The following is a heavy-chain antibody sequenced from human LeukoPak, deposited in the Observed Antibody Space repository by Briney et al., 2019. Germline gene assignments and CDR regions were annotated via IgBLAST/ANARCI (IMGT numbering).Heavy chain of an antibody. D-gene: IGHD5-18*01. CDR2: IYPGDSDT. Sequence: GESLKISWQGPGYRFTTFWIGWVRQMPGKGLEWMGIIYPGDSDTRYSTSFQGQVTISSDKSINTSYLQWSSLKASDTAMYYCARRGPGGFSCGYRSGGFDIWGQGTMVTVSS. V-gene: IGHV5-51*01. J-gene: IGHJ3*02. CDR1: GYRFTTFW. CDR3: ARRGPGGFSCGYRSGGFDI.